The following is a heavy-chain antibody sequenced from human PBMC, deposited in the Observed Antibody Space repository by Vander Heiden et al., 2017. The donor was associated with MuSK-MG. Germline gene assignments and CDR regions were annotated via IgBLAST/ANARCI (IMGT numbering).Heavy chain of an antibody. Sequence: HLQLQESGPGLVKPSETLSLTCSVPSGSISNNGYWWGWIRQPPGKGLEWIGSGYYSGNTYYNPSLRTRVAVSLDPSKSQFSLKLSSVTAADSAVYYCARSTAGLVDYWGQGTLVTVSS. V-gene: IGHV4-39*01. CDR1: SGSISNNGYW. J-gene: IGHJ4*02. CDR3: ARSTAGLVDY. D-gene: IGHD6-19*01. CDR2: GYYSGNT.